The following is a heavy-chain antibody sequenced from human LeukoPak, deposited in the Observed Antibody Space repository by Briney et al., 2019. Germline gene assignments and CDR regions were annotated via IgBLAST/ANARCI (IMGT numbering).Heavy chain of an antibody. J-gene: IGHJ4*01. Sequence: SETLSLTCTVSGGSISSYYWSGIRQPPGKGLEWIGYIYCSGSTNYNPSLKSRVTISVDTSKNQSSLKVTSVTAADTAVYYCARGASSWDYWGHGTLVTVSS. CDR1: GGSISSYY. CDR2: IYCSGST. CDR3: ARGASSWDY. V-gene: IGHV4-59*01. D-gene: IGHD6-13*01.